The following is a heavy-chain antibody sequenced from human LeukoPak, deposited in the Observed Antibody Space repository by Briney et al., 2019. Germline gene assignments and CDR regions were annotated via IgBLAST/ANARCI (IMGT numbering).Heavy chain of an antibody. V-gene: IGHV3-30*04. CDR2: ISYDGSNK. J-gene: IGHJ3*02. CDR1: GFTFSSYA. CDR3: ARDGALYSGSSILGGAFDI. Sequence: GGSLRLSCAASGFTFSSYAMHWVRQAPGKGLEWVAVISYDGSNKYYADSVKGRFTISRDNSKNTLYLQMNSLRAEDTAVYYCARDGALYSGSSILGGAFDIWGQGTMVTVSS. D-gene: IGHD1-26*01.